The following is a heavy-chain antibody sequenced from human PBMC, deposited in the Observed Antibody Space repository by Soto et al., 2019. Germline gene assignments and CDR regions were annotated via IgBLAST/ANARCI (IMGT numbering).Heavy chain of an antibody. V-gene: IGHV3-30*18. J-gene: IGHJ6*02. CDR2: ISYDGSHK. CDR3: AKDGPSGWQFYGMDV. Sequence: QVQLVESGGGVVQPGRSLRLSCAASGFTFSRYGMHWVRQAPGKVLEWVAVISYDGSHKYYADSVKGRFTISRDNSKNTLYLQMNSLRAEDTAVYYCAKDGPSGWQFYGMDVWGQGTTVTVSS. D-gene: IGHD6-19*01. CDR1: GFTFSRYG.